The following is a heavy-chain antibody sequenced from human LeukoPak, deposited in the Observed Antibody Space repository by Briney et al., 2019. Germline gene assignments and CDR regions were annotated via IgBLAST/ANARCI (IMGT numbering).Heavy chain of an antibody. D-gene: IGHD6-19*01. V-gene: IGHV4-59*08. CDR2: IYNGGNT. CDR3: ARQGIAVAGTSWFDP. Sequence: SETLSLTCTVSGVSINTYYASWIRQAPGKGLEFIGFIYNGGNTNYNPSLKSRVTISVDTSKNQFSLKLSSVTAADTAVYYCARQGIAVAGTSWFDPWGQGTLVTVSS. J-gene: IGHJ5*02. CDR1: GVSINTYY.